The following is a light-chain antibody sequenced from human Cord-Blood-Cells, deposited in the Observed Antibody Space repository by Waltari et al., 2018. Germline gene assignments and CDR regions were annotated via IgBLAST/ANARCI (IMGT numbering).Light chain of an antibody. CDR3: QSYDSSLSGYV. J-gene: IGLJ1*01. V-gene: IGLV1-40*01. CDR1: SSNIGAGYD. CDR2: GNS. Sequence: QSVLTPPPSVSGAPGPRVTISCTWSSSNIGAGYDVHWYQQLPGTAPKLLIYGNSNRPSGVPDRFSGSKSGTSASLAITGLQAEDEADYYCQSYDSSLSGYVFGTGTKVTVL.